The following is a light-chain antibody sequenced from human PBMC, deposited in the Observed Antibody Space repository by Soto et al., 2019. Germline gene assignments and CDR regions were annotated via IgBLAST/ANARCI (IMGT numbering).Light chain of an antibody. CDR1: SGDIGSYNR. J-gene: IGLJ1*01. CDR2: EVT. CDR3: NSHTSSGFRV. Sequence: QSVLTQPASVSGSPGQSITISCTGTSGDIGSYNRVSWYQQHPGKAPKLIIYEVTDRPSGVSNRFSGSKSGYTASLTISGLQAEDEADYYCNSHTSSGFRVFGTGPKVTVL. V-gene: IGLV2-14*01.